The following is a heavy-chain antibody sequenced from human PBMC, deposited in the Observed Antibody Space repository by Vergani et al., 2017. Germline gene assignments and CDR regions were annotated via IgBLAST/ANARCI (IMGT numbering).Heavy chain of an antibody. Sequence: EVQVVESGGGLVQTGGSLRLSCATSGVIFSDHYMDWVRQAPGKGLEWVGRIRNKANDYTTQYAASVKGRFTISRDDSKSYLYLQMNSLQTEDTALYYCVRVKGSNWNDHLYDIWGQGTLVTVSS. V-gene: IGHV3-72*01. CDR3: VRVKGSNWNDHLYDI. J-gene: IGHJ3*02. CDR1: GVIFSDHY. D-gene: IGHD1-1*01. CDR2: IRNKANDYTT.